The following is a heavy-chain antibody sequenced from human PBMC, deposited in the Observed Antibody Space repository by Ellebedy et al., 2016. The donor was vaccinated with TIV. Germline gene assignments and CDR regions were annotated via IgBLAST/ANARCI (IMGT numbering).Heavy chain of an antibody. J-gene: IGHJ6*02. D-gene: IGHD3-22*01. CDR3: ARDRMYYYDSSGSYQYYAMDV. V-gene: IGHV4-34*01. CDR1: GASFRHYY. CDR2: INHSGST. Sequence: SETLSLXCAVYGASFRHYYWSWIRQPPGKGLEWIGEINHSGSTNYNPSLKSRVTISVDTSKNQFSLKLTSVTAADTAVYYCARDRMYYYDSSGSYQYYAMDVWGQGTTVTVSS.